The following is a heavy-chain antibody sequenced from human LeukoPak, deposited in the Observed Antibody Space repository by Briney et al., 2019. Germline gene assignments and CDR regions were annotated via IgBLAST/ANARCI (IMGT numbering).Heavy chain of an antibody. V-gene: IGHV2-5*02. J-gene: IGHJ4*02. CDR2: IYWDEDK. Sequence: SGPTLVKPTQTLTLTCTFSGFSLSTSGVGVGWVRQPPGKALEWLALIYWDEDKRYSPSLKSRLTITKDTSKNQVVLTMTNMDPVDTGTYYCTHRSAIGSKLGYFDNWGQGTLVTVSS. CDR3: THRSAIGSKLGYFDN. D-gene: IGHD2-2*02. CDR1: GFSLSTSGVG.